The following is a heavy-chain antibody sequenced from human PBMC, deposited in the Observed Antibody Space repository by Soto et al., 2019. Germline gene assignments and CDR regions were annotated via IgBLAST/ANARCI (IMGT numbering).Heavy chain of an antibody. CDR2: FDSAGST. J-gene: IGHJ4*02. CDR3: ARVNYCSSSSCYWLDY. V-gene: IGHV4-61*01. CDR1: GGSVFTDTYY. D-gene: IGHD2-2*01. Sequence: SETLSLTCTVSGGSVFTDTYYWSWIRQPPGKGLEWIGYFDSAGSTNYNPSLKSRVTISVDTSKNQFSLKLSSVTAADTAVYFCARVNYCSSSSCYWLDYWGQGTLVTVSS.